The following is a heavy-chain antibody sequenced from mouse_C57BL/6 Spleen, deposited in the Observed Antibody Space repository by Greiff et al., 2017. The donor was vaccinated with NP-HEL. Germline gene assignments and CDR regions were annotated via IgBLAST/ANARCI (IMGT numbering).Heavy chain of an antibody. D-gene: IGHD4-1*01. Sequence: EVMLVESGGGLVKPGGSLKLSCAASGFTFSSYTMSWVRQTPEKRLEWVATISGGGGNTYYPDSVKGRFTISRDNAKNTLYLQMSSLRSEDTALYYCARVTGTGAMDYWGQGTSVTVSS. J-gene: IGHJ4*01. V-gene: IGHV5-9*01. CDR2: ISGGGGNT. CDR3: ARVTGTGAMDY. CDR1: GFTFSSYT.